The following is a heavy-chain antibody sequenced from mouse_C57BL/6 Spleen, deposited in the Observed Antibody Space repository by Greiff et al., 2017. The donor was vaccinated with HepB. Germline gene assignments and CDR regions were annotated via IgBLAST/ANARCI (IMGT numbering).Heavy chain of an antibody. V-gene: IGHV1-82*01. D-gene: IGHD1-1*01. CDR1: GYAFSSSW. CDR3: AHDYYGSSLFAY. J-gene: IGHJ3*01. Sequence: QVQLQQSGPELVKPGASVKISCKASGYAFSSSWMNWVKQRPGKGLEWIGRIYPGDGDTNYNGKFKGKATLTADKSSSTAYMQLSSLTSEDSAVYFGAHDYYGSSLFAYWGQGTLVTVSA. CDR2: IYPGDGDT.